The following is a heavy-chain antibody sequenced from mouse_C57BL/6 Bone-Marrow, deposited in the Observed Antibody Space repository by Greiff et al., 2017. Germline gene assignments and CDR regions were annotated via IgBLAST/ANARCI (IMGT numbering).Heavy chain of an antibody. V-gene: IGHV1-61*01. Sequence: QVQLQQPGAELVRPGSSVKLSCKASGYTFTSYWMDWVKQRPGQGLEWIGNIYPSDSETHYNQKFKDKATLTVDKSSSTAYMQLSSLTSEDSAVYYCARWSYDGYYGDYAMDYWGQGTSGTVSS. CDR2: IYPSDSET. D-gene: IGHD2-3*01. J-gene: IGHJ4*01. CDR3: ARWSYDGYYGDYAMDY. CDR1: GYTFTSYW.